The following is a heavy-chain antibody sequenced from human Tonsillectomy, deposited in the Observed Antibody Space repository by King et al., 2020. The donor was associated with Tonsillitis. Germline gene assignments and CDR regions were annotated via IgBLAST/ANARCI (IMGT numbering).Heavy chain of an antibody. CDR2: IIPIFGTA. V-gene: IGHV1-69*01. D-gene: IGHD3-3*01. J-gene: IGHJ5*02. CDR3: ARSGQRLTIFGVVIPDNWFDP. CDR1: GGTFSSYA. Sequence: VQLVESGAEVKKPGSSVKVSCKASGGTFSSYAISWVRQAPGQGLEWMGGIIPIFGTANYAQKFQGRVTITADESTSTAYMELSSLRSEDTAVYYCARSGQRLTIFGVVIPDNWFDPWGQGTLVTVSS.